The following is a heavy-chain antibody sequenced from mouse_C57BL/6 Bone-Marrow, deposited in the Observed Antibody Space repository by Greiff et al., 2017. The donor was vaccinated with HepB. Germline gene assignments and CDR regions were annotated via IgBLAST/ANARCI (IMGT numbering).Heavy chain of an antibody. V-gene: IGHV10-1*01. J-gene: IGHJ4*01. D-gene: IGHD1-1*01. Sequence: EVKLVESGGGLVQPKGSLKLSCAASGFSFNTYAMNWVRQAPGKGLEWVARIRSKSNNYATYYADSVKDRFTISRDDSESMLYLQMNNLKTEDTAMYYCTTVVAGNAMDYWGQGTSVTVSS. CDR2: IRSKSNNYAT. CDR1: GFSFNTYA. CDR3: TTVVAGNAMDY.